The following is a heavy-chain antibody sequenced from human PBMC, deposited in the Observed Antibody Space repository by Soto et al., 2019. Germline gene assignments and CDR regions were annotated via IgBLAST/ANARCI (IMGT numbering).Heavy chain of an antibody. Sequence: QVQLVQSGAEVKKPVSSVKVSCKASGGTFSSYTISWVRQAPGQGLECMGRIIPILGIANSAQKFQGRVTITADKSTSTAYMELSSLRSEDTAVYYCARSLPDCSSTSCHTFDYWGQGTLVTVSS. V-gene: IGHV1-69*02. CDR3: ARSLPDCSSTSCHTFDY. J-gene: IGHJ4*02. CDR2: IIPILGIA. CDR1: GGTFSSYT. D-gene: IGHD2-2*01.